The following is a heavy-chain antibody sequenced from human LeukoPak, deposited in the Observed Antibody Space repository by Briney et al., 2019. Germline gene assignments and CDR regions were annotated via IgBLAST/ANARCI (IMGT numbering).Heavy chain of an antibody. D-gene: IGHD3-3*01. Sequence: GSLRLSCAASGFTFSRYWMSWVRQAPGKGLEWVANIKQDGTEKYYVDSVRGRFTISGDSAKNSLYLQMNSLRAEDTAVYYCARGVPSILYWYFDLWGRGTLVTVSS. CDR1: GFTFSRYW. CDR3: ARGVPSILYWYFDL. J-gene: IGHJ2*01. V-gene: IGHV3-7*02. CDR2: IKQDGTEK.